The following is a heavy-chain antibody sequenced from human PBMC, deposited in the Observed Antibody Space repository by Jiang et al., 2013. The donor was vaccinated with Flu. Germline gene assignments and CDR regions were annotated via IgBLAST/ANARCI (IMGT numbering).Heavy chain of an antibody. CDR2: INVGNGNT. V-gene: IGHV1-3*01. D-gene: IGHD1-7*01. Sequence: GAEVKKPGASVKVSCTASGYIFTSYSIHWVRQAPGQRLEWLGWINVGNGNTKYSQKFQGRVTMTRDTPASTAYMELSSLRSEDTAVYYCARAGSAGLTFALGTDYFDSWGQGTLVTVSS. J-gene: IGHJ4*02. CDR3: ARAGSAGLTFALGTDYFDS. CDR1: GYIFTSYS.